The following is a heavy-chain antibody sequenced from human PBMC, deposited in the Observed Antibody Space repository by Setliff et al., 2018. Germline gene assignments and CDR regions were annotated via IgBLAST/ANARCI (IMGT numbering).Heavy chain of an antibody. CDR3: ARSRDSGFYHQRDAYDI. CDR2: IIPLLETV. J-gene: IGHJ3*02. Sequence: SVKVSCKASGDTFNTYTLSWVRQAPGQGLEWMGGIIPLLETVKYAQKFQGRVTMTTDTSTSTAYMELRSLRSDDTAVYYCARSRDSGFYHQRDAYDIWGQGTMVTVSS. V-gene: IGHV1-69*05. D-gene: IGHD3-22*01. CDR1: GDTFNTYT.